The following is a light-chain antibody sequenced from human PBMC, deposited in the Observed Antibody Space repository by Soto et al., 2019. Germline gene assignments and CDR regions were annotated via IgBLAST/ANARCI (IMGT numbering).Light chain of an antibody. Sequence: QSALTQPPSASGSPGQSVTISCTGTSSDIGGYNFVSWYQQHPGKAPKLMIDEVNKRPSGVPDRFSGSKSGNTASLTVSGLQAEDEGDYYSRSYADTSNLVFGGGTKLPVL. CDR1: SSDIGGYNF. V-gene: IGLV2-8*01. CDR2: EVN. CDR3: RSYADTSNLV. J-gene: IGLJ2*01.